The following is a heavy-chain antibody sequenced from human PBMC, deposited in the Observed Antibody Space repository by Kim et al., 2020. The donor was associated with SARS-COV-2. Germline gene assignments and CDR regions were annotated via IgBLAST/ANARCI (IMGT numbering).Heavy chain of an antibody. CDR3: ARMKSWGDDYYYGMDV. D-gene: IGHD7-27*01. Sequence: SVKGLFTISRDNSKNTLYLQMTSLRAEDTVVYYCARMKSWGDDYYYGMDVWGQGTTVTVSS. J-gene: IGHJ6*02. V-gene: IGHV3-30*07.